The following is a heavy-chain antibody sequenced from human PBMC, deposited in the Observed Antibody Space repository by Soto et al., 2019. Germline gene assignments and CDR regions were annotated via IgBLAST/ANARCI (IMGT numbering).Heavy chain of an antibody. D-gene: IGHD5-12*01. Sequence: QVQLVQSGAEVKKPGASVKISCKASGYTFSDYYVHWVRQAPGHGLEWKGIITPRGDSSTYAQKFQDRVTLTRDTSTSTGYMELRGLRSDDTAVDYCARGHSSSGYYMWGQGTLVSVSP. CDR1: GYTFSDYY. CDR2: ITPRGDSS. V-gene: IGHV1-46*01. CDR3: ARGHSSSGYYM. J-gene: IGHJ4*02.